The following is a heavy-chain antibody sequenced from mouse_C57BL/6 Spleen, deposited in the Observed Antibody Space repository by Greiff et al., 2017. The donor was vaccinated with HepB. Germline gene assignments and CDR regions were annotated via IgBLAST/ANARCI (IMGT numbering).Heavy chain of an antibody. J-gene: IGHJ4*01. CDR2: IHPNSGST. Sequence: QVQLQQSGAELVKPGASVKLSCKASGYTFTSYWMHWVKQRPGQGLEWIGMIHPNSGSTNYNEKFKSKATLTVDKSSSTAYMQHSSLTSEDSAVYYCAYYYGSSPYYAMDYWGQGTSVTVSS. CDR1: GYTFTSYW. D-gene: IGHD1-1*01. V-gene: IGHV1-64*01. CDR3: AYYYGSSPYYAMDY.